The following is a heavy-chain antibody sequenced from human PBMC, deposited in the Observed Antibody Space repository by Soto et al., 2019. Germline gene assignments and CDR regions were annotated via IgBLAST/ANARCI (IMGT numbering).Heavy chain of an antibody. J-gene: IGHJ6*02. CDR1: GFTFSSYA. D-gene: IGHD3-10*01. Sequence: GGSLSLSCAASGFTFSSYAMSWVRQAPGKGLEWVSAISSSSSYIYYADSVKGRFTISRDNAKNSLYLQMNSLRAEDTAVYYCARGGALWFGELLRSPPRDYYYGMDVWGQGTTVTVSS. V-gene: IGHV3-21*01. CDR3: ARGGALWFGELLRSPPRDYYYGMDV. CDR2: ISSSSSYI.